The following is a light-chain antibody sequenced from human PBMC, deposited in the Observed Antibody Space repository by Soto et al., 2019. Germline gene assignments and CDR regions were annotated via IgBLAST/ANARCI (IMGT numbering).Light chain of an antibody. CDR3: QQYNNRPQP. CDR2: GAS. V-gene: IGKV3-15*01. Sequence: EVVLTQSPATLSVSPGERATLSCRASQTVGSNLAWYQHKPGQAHRLLISGASTRATGVPARFGGSGSGTEFALTITGLQSEDFTVYFCQQYNNRPQPFGQGHKVDIX. CDR1: QTVGSN. J-gene: IGKJ1*01.